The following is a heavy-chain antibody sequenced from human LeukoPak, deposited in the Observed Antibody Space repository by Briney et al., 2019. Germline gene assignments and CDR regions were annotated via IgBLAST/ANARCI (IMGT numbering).Heavy chain of an antibody. D-gene: IGHD6-6*01. CDR3: ARDYSSSSGYFDY. Sequence: ASVKVSCKVSGYTLTELSMHWVRQAPGQGLEWMGWINPNSGDTNYAEKFQGRVTMTRDTSISTAYMDLRRLRSDDTAVYYCARDYSSSSGYFDYWGQGTLVTVSS. V-gene: IGHV1-2*02. CDR2: INPNSGDT. J-gene: IGHJ4*02. CDR1: GYTLTELS.